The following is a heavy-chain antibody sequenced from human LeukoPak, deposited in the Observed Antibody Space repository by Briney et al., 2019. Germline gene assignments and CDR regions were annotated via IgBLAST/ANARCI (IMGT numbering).Heavy chain of an antibody. D-gene: IGHD4-17*01. V-gene: IGHV1-46*01. CDR3: ARDGDDFGDYVEYNYSGLDV. CDR2: INPSGGGT. Sequence: AAAKVSCKASGYMFTSYYMHWVRQAPGQGLEWMGMINPSGGGTNYAQKFQGRVTMTRDTSTSTVYMELSSLRSEDTAVYYCARDGDDFGDYVEYNYSGLDVWGQGTTVTVSS. CDR1: GYMFTSYY. J-gene: IGHJ6*02.